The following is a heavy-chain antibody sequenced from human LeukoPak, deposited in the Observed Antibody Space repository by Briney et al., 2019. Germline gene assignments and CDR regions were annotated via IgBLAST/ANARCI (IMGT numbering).Heavy chain of an antibody. CDR3: ARGRYSSSLTFDY. CDR1: GGSISSSSYY. J-gene: IGHJ4*02. CDR2: IYYSGST. Sequence: SETLSLTCTVSGGSISSSSYYWGWIRRSPGKGLEWIGSIYYSGSTYNNPSLRSRITISVDTSKNHFSLKLSSVTAADTAVYYCARGRYSSSLTFDYWGQGTLVTVSS. V-gene: IGHV4-39*02. D-gene: IGHD6-6*01.